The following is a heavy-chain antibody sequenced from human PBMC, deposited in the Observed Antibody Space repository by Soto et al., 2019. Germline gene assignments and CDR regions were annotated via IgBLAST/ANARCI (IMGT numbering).Heavy chain of an antibody. CDR2: ISPGSRYT. CDR1: GFTFGDSC. V-gene: IGHV3-11*06. CDR3: VRGGGGGLFDP. J-gene: IGHJ5*02. D-gene: IGHD2-15*01. Sequence: GGSLRLSCAVSGFTFGDSCMSWIRQAPGKGLEWLSYISPGSRYTAYADSVKGRFTISRDNAKRSLYLQMMSLTAEDTAIYYCVRGGGGGLFDPWGQGTMVTVSS.